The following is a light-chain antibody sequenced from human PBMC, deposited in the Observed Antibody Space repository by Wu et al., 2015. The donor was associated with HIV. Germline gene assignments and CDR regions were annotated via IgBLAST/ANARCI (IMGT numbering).Light chain of an antibody. Sequence: DIQMTQSPSSLSASVGDTVTISCRASQSVSNYLNWYQQKPGIAPKVVIYGASNLQSGVPSRFSGSGSGTDFTLTINNIQPEDFATYYCQQGCCDPITFGQGTRLEIK. V-gene: IGKV1-39*01. J-gene: IGKJ5*01. CDR1: QSVSNY. CDR2: GAS. CDR3: QQGCCDPIT.